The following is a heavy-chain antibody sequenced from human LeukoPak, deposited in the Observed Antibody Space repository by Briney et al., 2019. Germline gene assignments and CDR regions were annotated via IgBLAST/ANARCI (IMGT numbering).Heavy chain of an antibody. V-gene: IGHV1-69*01. CDR1: GGTFSSNA. CDR2: IMSTFGPA. D-gene: IGHD5-18*01. J-gene: IGHJ3*01. CDR3: AREDTDLVTDGFDV. Sequence: GASVKASCKASGGTFSSNAISWVRQAPGQGLEWMGGIMSTFGPAVYAVKFQGRVTITADESTSTAYMQMSSLTSEDTAVYYCAREDTDLVTDGFDVWGQGTVVTVSS.